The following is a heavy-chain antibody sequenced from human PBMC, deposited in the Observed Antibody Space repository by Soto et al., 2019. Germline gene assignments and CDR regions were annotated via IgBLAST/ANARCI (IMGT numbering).Heavy chain of an antibody. V-gene: IGHV4-59*08. Sequence: WTWVRQPPGKGLEWIGYVSDSGTTKYNPSLKSRLTISVDTSKNQFSLKLNSVTAADTAMYYCARGTGYTSGWYEFADYWGQGTLVTVSS. CDR3: ARGTGYTSGWYEFADY. CDR2: VSDSGTT. D-gene: IGHD6-19*01. J-gene: IGHJ4*02.